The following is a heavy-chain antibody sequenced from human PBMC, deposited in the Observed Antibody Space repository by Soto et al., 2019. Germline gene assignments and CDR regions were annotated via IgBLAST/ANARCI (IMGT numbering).Heavy chain of an antibody. CDR1: GFTFSGYY. J-gene: IGHJ6*02. D-gene: IGHD1-7*01. CDR2: ISSSSRYT. Sequence: QVPLVESGGGLVKPGGSLRLSCAASGFTFSGYYMSWIRQAPGTGLEWVSYISSSSRYTNYADSVKGRVTISRDNAKNSLYLQMNSLTAEDTAMYYCARDINLNYAHYYYYGMDVWGQGTTVTVSS. CDR3: ARDINLNYAHYYYYGMDV. V-gene: IGHV3-11*06.